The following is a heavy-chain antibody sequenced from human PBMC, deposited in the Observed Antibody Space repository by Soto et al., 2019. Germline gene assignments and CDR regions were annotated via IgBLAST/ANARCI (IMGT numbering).Heavy chain of an antibody. V-gene: IGHV4-59*08. CDR3: ARLGGSYAVPHFDY. CDR2: IYYSGTTT. J-gene: IGHJ4*02. D-gene: IGHD1-26*01. CDR1: GGSINQYY. Sequence: LSETLSLTCTVSGGSINQYYWTWIRQPPGKGLEWMGYIYYSGTTTNYNPSLKSRVTLSVDTSKNQFSLKLSSVTAADTAVYYCARLGGSYAVPHFDYWGQGTLVTVSS.